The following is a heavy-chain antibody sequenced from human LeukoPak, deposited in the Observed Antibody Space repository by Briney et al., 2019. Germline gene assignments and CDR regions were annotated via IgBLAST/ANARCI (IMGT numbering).Heavy chain of an antibody. D-gene: IGHD3-3*01. J-gene: IGHJ3*02. CDR1: GFTFSDYY. V-gene: IGHV3-11*04. Sequence: GGSLRLSCVGAGFTFSDYYMSWIRQVPGKGMEWVSYISNDSVDKYYVDSVRGRFTISRDNAKKSMYLQMSGLRVEDTAVYYCARRDWVSGAVRAFDIWGQGTMVTVSS. CDR2: ISNDSVDK. CDR3: ARRDWVSGAVRAFDI.